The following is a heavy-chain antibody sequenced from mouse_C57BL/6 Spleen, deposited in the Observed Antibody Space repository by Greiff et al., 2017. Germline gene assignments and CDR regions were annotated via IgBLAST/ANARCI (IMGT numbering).Heavy chain of an antibody. CDR1: GFTFSSYA. J-gene: IGHJ4*01. V-gene: IGHV5-4*01. CDR2: ISDGGGYT. Sequence: DVKLVESGGGLVKPGGSLKLSCAASGFTFSSYAMSWVRQTPEKRLEWVATISDGGGYTYYPDNVKGRFTISRDNAKNNLYLQMSHLKSEDTAMYYCAREVLTGTAMDYWGQGTSVTVSS. CDR3: AREVLTGTAMDY. D-gene: IGHD4-1*01.